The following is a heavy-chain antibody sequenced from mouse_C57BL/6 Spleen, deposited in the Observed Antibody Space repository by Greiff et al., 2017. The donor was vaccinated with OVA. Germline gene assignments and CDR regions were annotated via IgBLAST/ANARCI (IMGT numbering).Heavy chain of an antibody. CDR1: GYTFTSYW. J-gene: IGHJ2*01. CDR3: AREGYVEGHYFDY. CDR2: IYPSDSET. Sequence: QVQLQQPGAELVRPGSSVKLSCKASGYTFTSYWMDWVKQRPGQGLEWIGNIYPSDSETHYNQKFKDKATLTVDKSSSTAYMQLSSLTSEDSAVYYCAREGYVEGHYFDYWGQGTTLTVSS. D-gene: IGHD2-2*01. V-gene: IGHV1-61*01.